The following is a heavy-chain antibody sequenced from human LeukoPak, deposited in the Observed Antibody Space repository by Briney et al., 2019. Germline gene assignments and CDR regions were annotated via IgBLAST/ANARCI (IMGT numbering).Heavy chain of an antibody. D-gene: IGHD3-22*01. CDR2: IYTSGST. Sequence: PSEALSLTCTVSGGSISSGSYYWSWIRQPAGKGLEWIGRIYTSGSTNYNPSLKSRVTISVDTSKNQFSLKLSSATAADTAVYYCARAFDYYDSSGYRNWFDPWGQGTLVTVSS. J-gene: IGHJ5*02. V-gene: IGHV4-61*02. CDR1: GGSISSGSYY. CDR3: ARAFDYYDSSGYRNWFDP.